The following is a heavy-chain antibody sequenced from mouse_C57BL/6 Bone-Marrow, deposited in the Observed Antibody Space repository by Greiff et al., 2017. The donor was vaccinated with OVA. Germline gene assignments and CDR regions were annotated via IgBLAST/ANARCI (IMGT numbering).Heavy chain of an antibody. Sequence: VKLVESGPELVKPGASVQISCKASGYSFTSYYIHWVKQRPGQGLEWIGWIYPGSGNTRYNEKFKGKATLTADTSSSTAYMQLSSLTSEDSAVYYCAREIRSSWFAYWGQGTLVTVSA. CDR3: AREIRSSWFAY. CDR2: IYPGSGNT. V-gene: IGHV1-66*01. J-gene: IGHJ3*01. CDR1: GYSFTSYY.